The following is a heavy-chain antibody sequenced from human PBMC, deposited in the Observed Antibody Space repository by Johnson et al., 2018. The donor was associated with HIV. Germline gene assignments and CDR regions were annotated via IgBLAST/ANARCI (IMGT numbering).Heavy chain of an antibody. V-gene: IGHV3-66*02. CDR2: LYSGGST. CDR3: ATGDGRGAFDI. J-gene: IGHJ3*02. CDR1: GFTVSSNY. Sequence: VQLVESGGGLVQPGGSLRLSCAASGFTVSSNYMSWVRQAPGKGLAWVPVLYSGGSTYYADSVKGRFTISRDNSKNTRYLQMNSRRAEDTAVYYCATGDGRGAFDIWGQGTMGTVSS. D-gene: IGHD7-27*01.